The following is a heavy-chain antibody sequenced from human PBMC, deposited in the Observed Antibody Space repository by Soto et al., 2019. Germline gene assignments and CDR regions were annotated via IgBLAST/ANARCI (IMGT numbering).Heavy chain of an antibody. J-gene: IGHJ2*01. D-gene: IGHD6-13*01. CDR2: ISGSGGST. CDR3: ASPGPGIAAAATIRWYFDL. CDR1: GFTFSSYA. V-gene: IGHV3-23*01. Sequence: EVQLLESGGGLVQPGGSLRLSCAASGFTFSSYAMSWVRQAPGKGLEWVSAISGSGGSTYYADSVKGRFTISRDNSKNTLYLQMNSLRAEDTAVYYCASPGPGIAAAATIRWYFDLWGRGTLVTVSS.